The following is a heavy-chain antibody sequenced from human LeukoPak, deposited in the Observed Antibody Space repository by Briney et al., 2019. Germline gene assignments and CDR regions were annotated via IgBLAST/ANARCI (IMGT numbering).Heavy chain of an antibody. J-gene: IGHJ2*01. CDR3: ARGHLGLLWWYFDL. CDR1: GYTFTSYG. CDR2: ISAYNGNT. Sequence: ASVTVSCMASGYTFTSYGISWVRQAPGQGLEWMGWISAYNGNTNYAQKLQGRVTMTTDTSASTAYMELRSLRSDDTAVYYCARGHLGLLWWYFDLWGRGTLVTVSS. D-gene: IGHD3-10*01. V-gene: IGHV1-18*01.